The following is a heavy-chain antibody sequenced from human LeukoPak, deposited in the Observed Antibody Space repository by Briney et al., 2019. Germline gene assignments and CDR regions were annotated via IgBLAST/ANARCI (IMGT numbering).Heavy chain of an antibody. D-gene: IGHD3-3*01. CDR1: GGSFSGYY. Sequence: SETLSLTCAVYGGSFSGYYWSWIRQPPGKGLEWIGEINHSGSTNYNPSLKSRVTISVDTSKNQFSLKLSSVTAADTAVYYCTRGVPTKQIRFLEWLTTPSTYYFDYWGQGTLVTVSS. V-gene: IGHV4-34*01. J-gene: IGHJ4*02. CDR3: TRGVPTKQIRFLEWLTTPSTYYFDY. CDR2: INHSGST.